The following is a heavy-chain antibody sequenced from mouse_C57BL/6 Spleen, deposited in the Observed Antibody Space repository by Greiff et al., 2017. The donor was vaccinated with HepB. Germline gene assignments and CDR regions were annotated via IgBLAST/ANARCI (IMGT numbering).Heavy chain of an antibody. Sequence: QVQLQQSGAELVMPGASVKLSCKASGYTFTSYWMHWVKQRPGQGLEWIGEIDPSDSYTNYNQKFKGKSTLTVDKSSSTAYMQLSSLTSEDSAVYYCARHESYFDYWGQGTTLTVSS. V-gene: IGHV1-69*01. CDR1: GYTFTSYW. J-gene: IGHJ2*01. CDR2: IDPSDSYT. CDR3: ARHESYFDY.